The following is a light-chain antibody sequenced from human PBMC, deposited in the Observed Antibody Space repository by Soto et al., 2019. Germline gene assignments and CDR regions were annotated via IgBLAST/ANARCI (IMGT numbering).Light chain of an antibody. CDR1: SSDVGGYNY. CDR2: EVS. V-gene: IGLV2-14*01. J-gene: IGLJ1*01. Sequence: QSALTQPASVSGSPGQSITISCTGSSSDVGGYNYVSWYQQHPGKAPKLMIYEVSNRPSGISNRFSGSKSGNTASLTLSGLQAEDEADYYCSSYRKSNTLVFGTGTKLTVL. CDR3: SSYRKSNTLV.